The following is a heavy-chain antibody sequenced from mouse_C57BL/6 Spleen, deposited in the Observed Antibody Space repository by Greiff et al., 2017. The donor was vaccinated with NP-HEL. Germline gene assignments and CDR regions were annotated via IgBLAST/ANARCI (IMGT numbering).Heavy chain of an antibody. CDR3: ARDRGDDYDYFDY. D-gene: IGHD2-4*01. V-gene: IGHV5-4*01. CDR2: ISDGGSYT. CDR1: GFTFSSYA. J-gene: IGHJ2*01. Sequence: EVKLVESGGGLVKPGGSLKLSCAASGFTFSSYAMSWVRQTPEKRLEWVATISDGGSYTYYPDNVKGRFTISRDNAKNNLYLQMSHLKSEDTAMYYCARDRGDDYDYFDYWGQGTTLTVSS.